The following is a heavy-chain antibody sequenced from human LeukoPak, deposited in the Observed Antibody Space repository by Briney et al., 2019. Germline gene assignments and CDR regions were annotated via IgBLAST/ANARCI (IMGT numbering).Heavy chain of an antibody. CDR2: IYHSGST. V-gene: IGHV4-38-2*01. CDR3: ARAKGSGSYRTTRAYYFDY. CDR1: GYSISSGYY. Sequence: SETLSLTCAVSGYSISSGYYWGWIRQPPGKGLEWIGSIYHSGSTYYNPSLKSRVTISVDTSKNQFSLKLSSVTAADTAVYYCARAKGSGSYRTTRAYYFDYWGQGTLVTVSS. D-gene: IGHD1-26*01. J-gene: IGHJ4*02.